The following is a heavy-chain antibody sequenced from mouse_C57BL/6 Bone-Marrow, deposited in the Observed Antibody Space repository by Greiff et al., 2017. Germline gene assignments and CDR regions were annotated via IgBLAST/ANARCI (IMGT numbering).Heavy chain of an antibody. Sequence: EVMLVESGGGLVKPGGSLKLSCAASGFTFSSYTMSWVRQTPEKRLEWVATISGGGGNTYYPDSVKGRFTISRDNAKNTLYLQMSSLRSEDTALYYCARLLYYYGSSFDYWGQGTTLTVSS. J-gene: IGHJ2*01. D-gene: IGHD1-1*01. V-gene: IGHV5-9*01. CDR1: GFTFSSYT. CDR2: ISGGGGNT. CDR3: ARLLYYYGSSFDY.